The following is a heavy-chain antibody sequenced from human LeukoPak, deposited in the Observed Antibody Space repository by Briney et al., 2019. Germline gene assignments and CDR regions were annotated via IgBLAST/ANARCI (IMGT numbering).Heavy chain of an antibody. CDR2: VNPNGGGT. CDR3: AREGVGGAYAMDV. J-gene: IGHJ6*02. Sequence: GESLKISCKGSGYRFSGYWIAWVRQVPGKGLEWMGWVNPNGGGTNYAQKFKDRLTMTRDTSISTAYMELSSLESDDTAVYFCAREGVGGAYAMDVWGQGTTVTVSS. CDR1: GYRFSGYW. V-gene: IGHV1-2*02. D-gene: IGHD2-21*01.